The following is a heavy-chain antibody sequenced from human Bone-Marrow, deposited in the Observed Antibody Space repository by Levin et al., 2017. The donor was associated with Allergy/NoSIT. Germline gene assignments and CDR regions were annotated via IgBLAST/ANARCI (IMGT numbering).Heavy chain of an antibody. D-gene: IGHD6-13*01. CDR1: GDSISTSSQY. CDR2: GYNGGST. CDR3: ARVVPYSSSWYDGFDI. V-gene: IGHV4-39*07. J-gene: IGHJ3*02. Sequence: SETLSLTCTVSGDSISTSSQYWGWIRQPPGKGLEWIGTGYNGGSTYYNPSLKSRMTISVDKSKNQFSLKLKSVTAADTAMYYCARVVPYSSSWYDGFDIWGQGTMVTVSS.